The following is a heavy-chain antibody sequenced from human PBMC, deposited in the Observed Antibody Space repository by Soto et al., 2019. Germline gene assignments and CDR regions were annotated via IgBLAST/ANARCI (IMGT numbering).Heavy chain of an antibody. D-gene: IGHD2-8*01. V-gene: IGHV4-59*01. J-gene: IGHJ5*02. Sequence: SETLSLTCTGSGGSISSYYWSWIRQPPGKGLEWIGDIYYSGSNNYNPSLKSRVTISVDTSKNQFSLKLSSVTAAETAAYYCARAGVRNTNGVRYDPWGQGTLVTVSS. CDR2: IYYSGSN. CDR1: GGSISSYY. CDR3: ARAGVRNTNGVRYDP.